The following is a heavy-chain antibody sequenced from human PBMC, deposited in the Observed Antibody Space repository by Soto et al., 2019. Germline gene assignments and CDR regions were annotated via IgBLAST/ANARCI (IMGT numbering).Heavy chain of an antibody. J-gene: IGHJ4*02. CDR2: IIPIFGTP. D-gene: IGHD4-17*01. Sequence: QVQLVQSGPVVMKPGSSVKVSCKASGGTFNSYVINWVRQAPGQGLEWMGGIIPIFGTPNYAQKFQGRVTITADESTSTAYMELSSLRSDDTAFYFCASYGDFDYWGQGTLVTVSS. V-gene: IGHV1-69*01. CDR1: GGTFNSYV. CDR3: ASYGDFDY.